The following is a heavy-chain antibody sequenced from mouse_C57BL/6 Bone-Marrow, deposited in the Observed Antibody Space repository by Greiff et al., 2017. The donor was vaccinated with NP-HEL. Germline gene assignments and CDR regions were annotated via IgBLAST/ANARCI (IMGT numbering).Heavy chain of an antibody. CDR3: TSLYYGSSYDY. J-gene: IGHJ2*01. Sequence: EVQLVESGGGLVQPGGSMKLSCVASGFTFSNYWMNWVRQSPEKGLEWVAQIRLKSDNYATHYAESVKGRFTISRDDSKSSVYLQMNNLRAEDTGIYYCTSLYYGSSYDYWGQGTTLTVSS. D-gene: IGHD1-1*01. V-gene: IGHV6-3*01. CDR2: IRLKSDNYAT. CDR1: GFTFSNYW.